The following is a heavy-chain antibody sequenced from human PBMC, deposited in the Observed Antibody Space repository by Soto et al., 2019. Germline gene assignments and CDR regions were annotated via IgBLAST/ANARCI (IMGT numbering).Heavy chain of an antibody. Sequence: PSETLSLTCTVSGGSISSYYWSWIRQPTGKGLEWIGRIYTSGNTNYNPSLKSRVTLSVDTSKNQFSLKLSSVTAADTAVYYCARGTSARGYYGYWGQGTLVTVSS. CDR2: IYTSGNT. V-gene: IGHV4-4*07. CDR1: GGSISSYY. D-gene: IGHD3-3*01. J-gene: IGHJ4*02. CDR3: ARGTSARGYYGY.